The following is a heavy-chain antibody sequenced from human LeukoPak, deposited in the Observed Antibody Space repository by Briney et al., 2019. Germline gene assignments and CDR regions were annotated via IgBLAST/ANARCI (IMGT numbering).Heavy chain of an antibody. CDR1: GFTFSSYW. CDR2: IKQDGSEK. D-gene: IGHD3-22*01. J-gene: IGHJ4*02. CDR3: ARVSFAYYYDSSGFDY. V-gene: IGHV3-7*01. Sequence: PGGSLRLSCAASGFTFSSYWMSWVRQAPGKGLEWVANIKQDGSEKYYVDSVKGRFTIPRDNAKNSLYLQMNSLRAEDTAVYYCARVSFAYYYDSSGFDYWGQGTLVTVSS.